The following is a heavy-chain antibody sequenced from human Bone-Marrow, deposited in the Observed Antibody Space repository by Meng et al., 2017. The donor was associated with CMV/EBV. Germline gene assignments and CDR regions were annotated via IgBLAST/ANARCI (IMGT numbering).Heavy chain of an antibody. CDR3: ARDYNWLPDY. V-gene: IGHV3-48*03. D-gene: IGHD1-20*01. Sequence: GGSLRLSCAASGFTFRSYEMNWVRQAPGKGLEWLSYISSSGSTIYYADSVKGRFTVSRDNAKNSLYLQMNNLRAGDTAVYYCARDYNWLPDYWGQGTLFTVSS. CDR1: GFTFRSYE. CDR2: ISSSGSTI. J-gene: IGHJ4*02.